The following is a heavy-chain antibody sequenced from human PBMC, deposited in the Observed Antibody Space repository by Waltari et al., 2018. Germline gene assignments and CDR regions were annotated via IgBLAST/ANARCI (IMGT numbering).Heavy chain of an antibody. Sequence: QLQLQESGPGLVEPSETLSLPCTASGDSIITNHYYWCWIRQPQGTGLEWIGSLHYIGDTYYSSSLKSRVIISVDTSNNQFALRLTSVTAADTAIYFCARNQRGWFDAFDIWGQGTAVTVSS. CDR3: ARNQRGWFDAFDI. CDR2: LHYIGDT. CDR1: GDSIITNHYY. D-gene: IGHD6-19*01. V-gene: IGHV4-39*07. J-gene: IGHJ3*02.